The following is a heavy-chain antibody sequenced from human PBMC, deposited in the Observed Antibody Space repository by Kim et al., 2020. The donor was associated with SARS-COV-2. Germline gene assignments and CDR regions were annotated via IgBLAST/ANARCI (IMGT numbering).Heavy chain of an antibody. D-gene: IGHD3-10*01. CDR3: TIHKLGNVWIGEFEN. J-gene: IGHJ4*02. Sequence: AGSVNGRFTISRDNAKNSLNLQMHSLRPEDSAIYYCTIHKLGNVWIGEFENWGQGTLVTVSS. V-gene: IGHV3-20*03.